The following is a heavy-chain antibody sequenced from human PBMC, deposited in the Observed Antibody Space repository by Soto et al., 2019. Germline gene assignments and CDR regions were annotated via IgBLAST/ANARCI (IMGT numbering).Heavy chain of an antibody. CDR3: ARSSNGYHFDD. CDR2: ISGSGGST. J-gene: IGHJ4*02. CDR1: GFTFSSYA. Sequence: GGSLTLSCAASGFTFSSYAMSWVRQAPGKGLEWVSAISGSGGSTYYADSVKGRFTISRDNSKNTLYLQMNSLRAEDTAVYYCARSSNGYHFDDWGQGTLVTVSS. V-gene: IGHV3-23*01. D-gene: IGHD5-12*01.